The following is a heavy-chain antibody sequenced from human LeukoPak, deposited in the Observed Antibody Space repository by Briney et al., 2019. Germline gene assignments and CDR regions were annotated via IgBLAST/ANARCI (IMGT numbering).Heavy chain of an antibody. CDR3: ARSGYDYYMDV. CDR2: IIPIFGTA. Sequence: GASVKVSCKASGGTFSSYAISWVRQAPGQGLEWMGRIIPIFGTANYAQKLQGRVTITADKSTSTAYMELSSLRSEDTAVYYCARSGYDYYMDVWGKGTTVTVSS. J-gene: IGHJ6*03. CDR1: GGTFSSYA. V-gene: IGHV1-69*06. D-gene: IGHD6-25*01.